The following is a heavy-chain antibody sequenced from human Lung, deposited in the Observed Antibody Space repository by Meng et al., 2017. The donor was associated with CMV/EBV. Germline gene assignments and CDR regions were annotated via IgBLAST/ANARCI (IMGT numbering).Heavy chain of an antibody. Sequence: WVLPTRRTGLQWVGWITPDAGGTNFGHTIQVSDTQTRDTSKNTVYMEMRKLESDDTAVYYCARDVPPYKHICVLPDSVPFDAWGQGTLVTVSS. V-gene: IGHV1-2*07. D-gene: IGHD2-2*01. CDR2: ITPDAGGT. CDR3: ARDVPPYKHICVLPDSVPFDA. J-gene: IGHJ5*02.